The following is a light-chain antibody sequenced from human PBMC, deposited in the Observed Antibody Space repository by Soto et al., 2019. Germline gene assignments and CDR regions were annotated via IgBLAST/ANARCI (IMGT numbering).Light chain of an antibody. Sequence: QSVLTQPASVSGSPRQSITISCTGTSSDVGDGDFVSWYQQRPGNAPKLMIYKVSNRPSGGSNRFSGSKSGNTASLTISGLQAEDEADYYCCSYTRSYTWVFGGGTKLTVL. CDR1: SSDVGDGDF. CDR3: CSYTRSYTWV. V-gene: IGLV2-14*01. J-gene: IGLJ3*02. CDR2: KVS.